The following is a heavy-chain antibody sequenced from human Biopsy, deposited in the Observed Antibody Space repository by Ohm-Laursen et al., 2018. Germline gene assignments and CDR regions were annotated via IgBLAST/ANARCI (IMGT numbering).Heavy chain of an antibody. D-gene: IGHD3-3*01. CDR1: GYTFTNYG. CDR3: ARDRFPHVTIFGLVTLEY. J-gene: IGHJ4*02. V-gene: IGHV1-18*01. Sequence: GSSVKVSCKASGYTFTNYGITWVRQAPGQGLEWMGWTTAYNGDANYAQNLQGRVTMTTDTSTSTAYMELRSLRSDDTAVYYCARDRFPHVTIFGLVTLEYWGQGTLVTVSS. CDR2: TTAYNGDA.